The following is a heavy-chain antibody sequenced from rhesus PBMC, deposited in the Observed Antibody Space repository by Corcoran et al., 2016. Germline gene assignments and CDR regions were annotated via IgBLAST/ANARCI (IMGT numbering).Heavy chain of an antibody. D-gene: IGHD3-9*01. CDR3: AKPIRGYYYGLDS. J-gene: IGHJ6*01. CDR2: IDPSASDT. CDR1: GSSFTSYW. V-gene: IGHV5-2*01. Sequence: EVQLVQSGAEVKRPGEPLKISCKTSGSSFTSYWISWVRQMPGKGLAWMGAIDPSASDTIYSPSFRGQVTTSADKSISTAYLQWSSLKASDSATYYCAKPIRGYYYGLDSWGQGVVVTVSS.